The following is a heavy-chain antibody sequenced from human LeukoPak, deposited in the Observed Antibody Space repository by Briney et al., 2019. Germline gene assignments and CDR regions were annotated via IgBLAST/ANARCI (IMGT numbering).Heavy chain of an antibody. J-gene: IGHJ4*02. Sequence: GGSLGLSCAASGFTFSSYWMSWVRQAPGKGLEWVANINQDGSGEYYVDSVKGRFTISRDNAKNSVSLQMNSLRAEDTAMYYCARKVGKYSGWYNYWGQGTLVTVSS. CDR2: INQDGSGE. CDR3: ARKVGKYSGWYNY. D-gene: IGHD6-19*01. V-gene: IGHV3-7*01. CDR1: GFTFSSYW.